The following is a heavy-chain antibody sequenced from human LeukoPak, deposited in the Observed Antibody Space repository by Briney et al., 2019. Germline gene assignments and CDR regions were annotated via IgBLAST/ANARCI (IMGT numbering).Heavy chain of an antibody. D-gene: IGHD5-24*01. CDR2: ISFSGANS. J-gene: IGHJ3*01. CDR1: GFTFSSYE. V-gene: IGHV3-23*01. CDR3: ARDIQSST. Sequence: PGGSLRLSCAASGFTFSSYEMNWVRQAPGKGLDWVSLISFSGANSYYADSVKGRFTISRDNSKDTLFLQMNSLRAEDTAIYYCARDIQSSTWGLGTMVTVSS.